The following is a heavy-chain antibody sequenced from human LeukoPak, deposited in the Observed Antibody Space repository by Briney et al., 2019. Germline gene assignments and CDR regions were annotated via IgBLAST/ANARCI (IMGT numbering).Heavy chain of an antibody. CDR2: INPNSGGT. Sequence: ASVKVSCKASGYTFTGYYMHWVRQAPGQGLEWMGRINPNSGGTNYAQKFQGRVTMTRDTSISTAYMELSRLRSDDTAVYHCARFGNWNDVGIDYWGQGTLVTVSS. CDR3: ARFGNWNDVGIDY. J-gene: IGHJ4*02. CDR1: GYTFTGYY. D-gene: IGHD1-20*01. V-gene: IGHV1-2*06.